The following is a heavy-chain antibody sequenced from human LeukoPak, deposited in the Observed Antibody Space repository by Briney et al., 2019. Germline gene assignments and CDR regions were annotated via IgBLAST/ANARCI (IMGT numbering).Heavy chain of an antibody. CDR2: IIPIFGTA. D-gene: IGHD3-10*01. CDR1: GYTFTSYG. J-gene: IGHJ4*02. V-gene: IGHV1-69*13. Sequence: SVKVSCKASGYTFTSYGISWVRQAPGQGLEWMGGIIPIFGTANYAQKFQGRVTITADESTSTAYMELSSLRSEDTAVYYCAGERFGELSNYWGQGTLVTVSS. CDR3: AGERFGELSNY.